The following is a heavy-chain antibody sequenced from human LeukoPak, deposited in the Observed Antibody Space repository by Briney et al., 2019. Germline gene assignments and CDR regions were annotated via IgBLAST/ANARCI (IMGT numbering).Heavy chain of an antibody. Sequence: SVKVSCKASGGTFSSYAISWVRQAPGQGLEGMGGIIPIFGTANYAQTFQGRVTITTDESTSTAYMELSSLRSEDTAAYYCARGYIGMATTGYFDYWGQGTLVTVSS. D-gene: IGHD5-24*01. CDR1: GGTFSSYA. CDR2: IIPIFGTA. V-gene: IGHV1-69*05. J-gene: IGHJ4*02. CDR3: ARGYIGMATTGYFDY.